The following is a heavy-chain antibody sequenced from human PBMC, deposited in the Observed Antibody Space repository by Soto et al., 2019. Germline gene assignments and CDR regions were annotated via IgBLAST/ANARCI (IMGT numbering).Heavy chain of an antibody. CDR3: ARESEDLTSNFDY. V-gene: IGHV3-21*06. Sequence: EVQLVDSGGGLVKPGGSLRLSCAASGFTFTRYSMNWVRQAPGKGLEWVSSISSTTNYIYYGDSMKGRFTISRDNAKNSLYLEMNSLRAEDTAVYYCARESEDLTSNFDYWGQGPLVTVAS. CDR2: ISSTTNYI. CDR1: GFTFTRYS. J-gene: IGHJ4*02.